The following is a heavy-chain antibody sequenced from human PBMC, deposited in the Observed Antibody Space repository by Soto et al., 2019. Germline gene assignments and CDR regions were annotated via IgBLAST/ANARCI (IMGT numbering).Heavy chain of an antibody. CDR1: GGSISSGGYY. J-gene: IGHJ3*02. CDR3: ARGYCSGCSCYHLDAFDI. D-gene: IGHD2-15*01. Sequence: QVQLQESGPGLVKPSQTLSLTCTFSGGSISSGGYYWSWIRQHPGKGLEWIGYIYYSGSTYYNPFLKNGVAITVDKPKNYSSLQLSAVTAADTPVYYCARGYCSGCSCYHLDAFDIWGQGTMVTVSS. CDR2: IYYSGST. V-gene: IGHV4-31*03.